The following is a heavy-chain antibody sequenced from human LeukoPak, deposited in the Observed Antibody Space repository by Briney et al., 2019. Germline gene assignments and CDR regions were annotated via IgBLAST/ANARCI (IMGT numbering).Heavy chain of an antibody. Sequence: GGSLRLSCAASGFTFSSYWMSWVRQAPGKGLEWVANIKQDGSEKYYVDSVKGRFTISRDNAKNSLYLQMNSLRDEDTAVYYCAKDRSDNKTWYAGSHWGQGTLVTVSS. CDR1: GFTFSSYW. CDR2: IKQDGSEK. D-gene: IGHD2-8*01. V-gene: IGHV3-7*03. J-gene: IGHJ4*02. CDR3: AKDRSDNKTWYAGSH.